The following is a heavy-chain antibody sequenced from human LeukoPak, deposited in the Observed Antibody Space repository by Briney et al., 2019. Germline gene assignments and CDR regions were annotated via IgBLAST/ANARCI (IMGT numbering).Heavy chain of an antibody. CDR3: ARESLGSVDPRRYSTTVSQDV. V-gene: IGHV3-53*01. J-gene: IGHJ6*04. CDR1: GFTVTTNY. D-gene: IGHD4-17*01. Sequence: GGSLRLSCAASGFTVTTNYMSWVRQAPGKGLEWVSVIYRDDSSYYADSVKGRFTISRDNSKNTLYLQMHSLRAEDTAVYYCARESLGSVDPRRYSTTVSQDVWGKGTTVTISS. CDR2: IYRDDSS.